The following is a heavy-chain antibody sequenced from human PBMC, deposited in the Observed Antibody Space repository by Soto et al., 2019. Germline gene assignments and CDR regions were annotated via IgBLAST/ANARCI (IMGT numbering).Heavy chain of an antibody. V-gene: IGHV3-33*01. Sequence: QVQLVESGGGVVQPGRSLTLSCAASGFIFSSYGMHWVRQAPGKGLQRVAVIWYDGSNTYYADSVKGRFTISRDNSEHTLYLQMNSLRAEDTAVYYCARGLRAAAGRDYFQYWGQGTLVTVSS. CDR3: ARGLRAAAGRDYFQY. J-gene: IGHJ1*01. D-gene: IGHD6-13*01. CDR2: IWYDGSNT. CDR1: GFIFSSYG.